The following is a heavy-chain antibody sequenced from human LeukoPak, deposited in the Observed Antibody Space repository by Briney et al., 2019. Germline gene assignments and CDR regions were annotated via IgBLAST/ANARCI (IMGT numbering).Heavy chain of an antibody. CDR3: ARDRLQLQS. Sequence: SETLSLTCTVSGGSISNYYWNWIRQPPGKGLEWIGYIYYTGNTNYNPSLKSRVTISVDTSKNQFSLKLSSVTAADTAVYYCARDRLQLQSWGQGTLVTVSS. CDR2: IYYTGNT. J-gene: IGHJ5*02. D-gene: IGHD1-1*01. CDR1: GGSISNYY. V-gene: IGHV4-59*01.